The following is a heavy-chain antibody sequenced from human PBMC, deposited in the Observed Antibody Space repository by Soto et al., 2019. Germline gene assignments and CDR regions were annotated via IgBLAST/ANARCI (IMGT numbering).Heavy chain of an antibody. J-gene: IGHJ5*02. Sequence: LSLTCTVSGASISYGGFSWSWIRQSPGKGLEWIGYISHLESTYFHPSFKSRLTMSIDRTRNQFSLKLSSVTAADMAVYYCASSKYDVVAGSVWFDPWGQGTLVTVPQ. D-gene: IGHD2-21*01. CDR2: ISHLEST. V-gene: IGHV4-30-2*06. CDR1: GASISYGGFS. CDR3: ASSKYDVVAGSVWFDP.